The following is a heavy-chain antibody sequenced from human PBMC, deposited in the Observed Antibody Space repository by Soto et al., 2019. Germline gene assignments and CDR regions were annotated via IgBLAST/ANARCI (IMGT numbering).Heavy chain of an antibody. Sequence: EVQLVESGGGLVKPGGSLRLSCAASGFTFSSYSMNWVRQAPGKGLEWVSSISSSSSYIYYADSVKGRFTISRDNAKNSLYLQMNSLRAEDTAVYYCAREAIAVAGFDYWGQGTLVTVSS. D-gene: IGHD6-19*01. CDR3: AREAIAVAGFDY. J-gene: IGHJ4*02. V-gene: IGHV3-21*01. CDR2: ISSSSSYI. CDR1: GFTFSSYS.